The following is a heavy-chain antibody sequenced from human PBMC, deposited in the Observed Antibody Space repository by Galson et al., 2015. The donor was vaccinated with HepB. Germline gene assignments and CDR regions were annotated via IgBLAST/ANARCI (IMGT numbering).Heavy chain of an antibody. CDR1: GYTFTSYY. CDR2: INPSRGST. Sequence: SVKVSCKASGYTFTSYYMHWVRQAPGQGLEWMGIINPSRGSTSYAQKLQGGVTMTRDTSTSTVYMELSSLRSEDTAVYYCARGELRYFGLDYWGQGTLVTVSS. CDR3: ARGELRYFGLDY. J-gene: IGHJ4*02. D-gene: IGHD3-9*01. V-gene: IGHV1-46*04.